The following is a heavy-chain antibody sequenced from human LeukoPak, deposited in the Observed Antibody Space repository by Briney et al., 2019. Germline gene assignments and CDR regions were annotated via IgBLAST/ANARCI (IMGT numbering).Heavy chain of an antibody. Sequence: SETPSLTCTVSGGSISSYYWSWIRQPAGKGLEWIGRIYTSGSTNYNPSLKSRVTMSVDTSKNQFSLKLSSVTAADTAVYYCARDPTARRGYSRYFDLWGRGTLVTVSS. J-gene: IGHJ2*01. CDR3: ARDPTARRGYSRYFDL. V-gene: IGHV4-4*07. D-gene: IGHD5-12*01. CDR2: IYTSGST. CDR1: GGSISSYY.